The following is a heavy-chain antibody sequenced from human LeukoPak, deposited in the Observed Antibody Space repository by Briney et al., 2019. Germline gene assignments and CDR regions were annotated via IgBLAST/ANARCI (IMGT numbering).Heavy chain of an antibody. D-gene: IGHD3-22*01. CDR1: GGSISSYY. J-gene: IGHJ5*02. Sequence: SETLSLTCTVSGGSISSYYWSWIRQPPGKGLEWIGYIYYSGSTNYNPSLKSRVTISVDTSKNQFSLKLSSVTAADTAVYYCARRPSSSGYDPWFDPWGRGTLVTVSS. V-gene: IGHV4-59*01. CDR3: ARRPSSSGYDPWFDP. CDR2: IYYSGST.